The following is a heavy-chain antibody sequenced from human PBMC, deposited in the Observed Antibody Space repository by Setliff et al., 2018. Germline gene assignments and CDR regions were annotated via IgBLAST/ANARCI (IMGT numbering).Heavy chain of an antibody. Sequence: ASVKVSCKASGYTFTNHYMHWVRQAPGQGLEWMGMINPGGGSTTYAQKFQGRVTMTRDTSTGTVYMELSSLRTEDTAVYYCARGYYDSYARYYVVGDYWGQGTPVTVSS. CDR2: INPGGGST. D-gene: IGHD3-22*01. J-gene: IGHJ4*02. CDR3: ARGYYDSYARYYVVGDY. CDR1: GYTFTNHY. V-gene: IGHV1-46*01.